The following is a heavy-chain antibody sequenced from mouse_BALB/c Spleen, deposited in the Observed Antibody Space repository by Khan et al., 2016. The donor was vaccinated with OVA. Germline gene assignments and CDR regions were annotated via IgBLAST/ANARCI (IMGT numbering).Heavy chain of an antibody. J-gene: IGHJ3*01. CDR2: IDPENGHT. V-gene: IGHV14-1*02. CDR1: GFNITDYY. CDR3: ARRCYGNYWFAY. D-gene: IGHD2-1*01. Sequence: VQLQQSGAELVRPGALVKLSCKASGFNITDYYMHWVKQRPDQGLELIGWIDPENGHTIYDPKFQGKASIKADTSSNTAYLQLSSLTSEDTAVDYCARRCYGNYWFAYWGQGTLVTVSA.